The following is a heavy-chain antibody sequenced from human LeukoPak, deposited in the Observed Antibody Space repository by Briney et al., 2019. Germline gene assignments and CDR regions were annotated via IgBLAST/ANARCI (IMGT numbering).Heavy chain of an antibody. Sequence: GGSLRLSCAASGFTFSSYSMNWVRQAPGKGLEWVSYISSSSSTIYYADSVKGRFTISRDNAKNSLYLQMNSLRAEDTAVYYCARIAVGDYEVYWGQGTLVTVSS. CDR2: ISSSSSTI. V-gene: IGHV3-48*01. CDR1: GFTFSSYS. J-gene: IGHJ4*02. D-gene: IGHD4-17*01. CDR3: ARIAVGDYEVY.